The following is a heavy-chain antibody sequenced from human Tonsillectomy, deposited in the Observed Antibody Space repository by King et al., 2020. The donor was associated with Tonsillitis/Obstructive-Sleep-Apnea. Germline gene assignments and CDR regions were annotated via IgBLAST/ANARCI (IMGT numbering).Heavy chain of an antibody. CDR1: GFTFSSYA. CDR3: AKSFRAAVTQWIDY. Sequence: QLVQSGGGLVQPGGSLSLSCAASGFTFSSYAMSWVRQAPGKGLEWVSAISGSGGGTYYADSVKGRFTISRDNSKNTLYLQMNSLRAEDTAVYYCAKSFRAAVTQWIDYWGQGTLVTVSS. CDR2: ISGSGGGT. J-gene: IGHJ4*02. V-gene: IGHV3-23*04. D-gene: IGHD4-23*01.